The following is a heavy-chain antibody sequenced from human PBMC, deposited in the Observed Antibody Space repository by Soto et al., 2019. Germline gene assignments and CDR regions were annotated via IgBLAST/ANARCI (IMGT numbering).Heavy chain of an antibody. D-gene: IGHD3-9*01. J-gene: IGHJ5*02. CDR2: IYYSGST. CDR1: GGSISSYY. CDR3: ARDLDILTGAGKSNWFDP. Sequence: SETLSLTCTVSGGSISSYYWSWIRQPPWKGLEWIGYIYYSGSTNYNPSLKSRVTISVDTSKNQFSLKLSSVTAADTAVYYCARDLDILTGAGKSNWFDPWGQGTLVTVSS. V-gene: IGHV4-59*01.